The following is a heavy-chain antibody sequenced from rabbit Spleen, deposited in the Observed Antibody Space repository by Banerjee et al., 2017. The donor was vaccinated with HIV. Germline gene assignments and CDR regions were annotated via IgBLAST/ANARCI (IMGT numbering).Heavy chain of an antibody. CDR2: IEGGSSAFS. CDR3: ARDSGSSFSSYGMDL. J-gene: IGHJ6*01. CDR1: GFSFSSSYW. V-gene: IGHV1S45*01. Sequence: QEQLVESGGGLVKPEGSLTLTCKASGFSFSSSYWICWVRQAPGKGPEWIACIEGGSSAFSYFASWAKGRFTISKTSSTTVTLQMTSLTAADTATYFCARDSGSSFSSYGMDLWGLGTLVT. D-gene: IGHD8-1*01.